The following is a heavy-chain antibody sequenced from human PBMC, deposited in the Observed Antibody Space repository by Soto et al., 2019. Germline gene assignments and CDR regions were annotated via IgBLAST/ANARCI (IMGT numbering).Heavy chain of an antibody. CDR2: IYTAGSA. V-gene: IGHV3-66*01. CDR1: GFTVSSYH. CDR3: AREIERLLGY. J-gene: IGHJ4*02. D-gene: IGHD3-3*01. Sequence: GGSLRLSCAASGFTVSSYHMSWVRQAPGKGLEWVSVIYTAGSADFADSVKGRFTVSRDNSKNTLYLQMNSLRAEDTAVYYCAREIERLLGYWGQGTLVTVSS.